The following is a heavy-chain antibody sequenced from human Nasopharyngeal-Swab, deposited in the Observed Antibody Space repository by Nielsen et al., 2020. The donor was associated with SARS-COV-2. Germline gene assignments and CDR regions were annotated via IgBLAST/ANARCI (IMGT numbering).Heavy chain of an antibody. CDR1: GFTFSSYS. Sequence: GGSLRLSCAASGFTFSSYSMNWVRQAPGKGLEWVSYISSSSSTIYYADSVKGRFTISRDNAKNSLYLQMNSLRAEDTAVYYCARLYCTKGVCYYYFDYWGQGTLVTVSS. D-gene: IGHD2-8*01. J-gene: IGHJ4*02. CDR3: ARLYCTKGVCYYYFDY. CDR2: ISSSSSTI. V-gene: IGHV3-48*01.